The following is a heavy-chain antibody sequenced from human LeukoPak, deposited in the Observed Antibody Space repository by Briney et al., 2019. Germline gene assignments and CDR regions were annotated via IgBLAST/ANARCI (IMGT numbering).Heavy chain of an antibody. V-gene: IGHV3-23*01. CDR3: ARDPSLYYDPLGVYYYMDV. D-gene: IGHD3-3*01. J-gene: IGHJ6*03. CDR1: GFTFSSYA. CDR2: ISGSGGST. Sequence: GGSLRLSCAASGFTFSSYAMSWVRQAPGKGLEWVSAISGSGGSTYYADSVKGRFTISRDNAKNSLYLQMNSLRAEDTAVYYCARDPSLYYDPLGVYYYMDVWGKGTTVTVSS.